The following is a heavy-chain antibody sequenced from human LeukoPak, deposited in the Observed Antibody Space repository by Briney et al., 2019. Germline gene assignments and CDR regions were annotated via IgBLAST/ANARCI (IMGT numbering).Heavy chain of an antibody. J-gene: IGHJ6*03. V-gene: IGHV1-46*01. D-gene: IGHD3-16*01. CDR3: ARESITFGGARPYYYMDV. CDR2: INPSGGST. CDR1: GYTFTSYY. Sequence: ASVKVSCKASGYTFTSYYMHWVRQAPGQGLEWMGIINPSGGSTSYAQKFQGRVTMTRDMSTSTVYMELSSLRSEDTAIYYCARESITFGGARPYYYMDVWGKGTTVTVSS.